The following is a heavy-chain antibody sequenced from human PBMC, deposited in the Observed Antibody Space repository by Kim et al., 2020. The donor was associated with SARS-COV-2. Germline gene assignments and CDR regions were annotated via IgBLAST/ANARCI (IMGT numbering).Heavy chain of an antibody. J-gene: IGHJ4*02. CDR1: GESIRDSKYF. V-gene: IGHV4-39*01. CDR2: VYYSGST. CDR3: ARLEVSMSGLVITPRVALDF. D-gene: IGHD3-3*01. Sequence: SETLSLTCTVSGESIRDSKYFWAWIRQSPGKGLDWIGTVYYSGSTYYNPSLQSRVAVSIDTSKNQFFLTLRFVTAADTAVYYCARLEVSMSGLVITPRVALDFWGQGMLVTVSS.